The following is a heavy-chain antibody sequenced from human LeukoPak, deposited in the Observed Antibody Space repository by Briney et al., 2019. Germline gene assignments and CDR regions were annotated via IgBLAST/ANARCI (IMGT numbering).Heavy chain of an antibody. CDR2: IYSDGRT. V-gene: IGHV3-53*01. CDR1: GFTVSTNY. CDR3: ARDSGRFDVFDI. J-gene: IGHJ3*02. D-gene: IGHD3-10*01. Sequence: GSLRLSCAASGFTVSTNYMSWVRPAPGKGLEWVSVIYSDGRTYYADSVKGRFTISRDNSKNTLYLQMNSLRAEDTAVYYCARDSGRFDVFDIWGQGTMVTVSS.